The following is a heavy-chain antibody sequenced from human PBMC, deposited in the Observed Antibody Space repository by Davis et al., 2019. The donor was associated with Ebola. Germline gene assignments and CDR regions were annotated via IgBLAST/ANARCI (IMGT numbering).Heavy chain of an antibody. CDR2: IYPDNSDT. J-gene: IGHJ6*03. CDR3: ARAVTTFYSMDV. CDR1: GYSFTSYW. V-gene: IGHV5-51*01. Sequence: GGSLRLSCKGSGYSFTSYWIGWVRQMPGKGLEWMGIIYPDNSDTKYSPSFQGQVTISADKSISTAYLQWSSLKASDTAMYYCARAVTTFYSMDVWGKGTTVAVSS. D-gene: IGHD4-17*01.